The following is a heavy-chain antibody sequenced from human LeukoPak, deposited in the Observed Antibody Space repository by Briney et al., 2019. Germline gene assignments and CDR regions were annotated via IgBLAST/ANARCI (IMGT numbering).Heavy chain of an antibody. J-gene: IGHJ5*02. D-gene: IGHD6-19*01. CDR1: GFTFSSYA. V-gene: IGHV3-30-3*01. CDR2: ISYDGSNK. CDR3: AKDLPWLVRDPYNRLDP. Sequence: GGSLRLSCAASGFTFSSYAMHWVRQAPGKGLEWVAVISYDGSNKYYADSVKGRFTISRDNSKNTLYLQMNSLRAEDTAVYYCAKDLPWLVRDPYNRLDPWGQGTLVTVSS.